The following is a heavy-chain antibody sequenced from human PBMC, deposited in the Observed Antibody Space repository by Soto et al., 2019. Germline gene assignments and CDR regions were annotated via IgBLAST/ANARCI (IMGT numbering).Heavy chain of an antibody. D-gene: IGHD3-10*01. Sequence: SETLSLTCAVSGGSISSGGYSWSWIRHPPGKGLEWIGYIYHSGSTYYNPSLKSRVTISVDRSKNQFSLKLSSVTAADTAVYYCAVVPYYGSGNWFDPWGKGTLVTVSS. J-gene: IGHJ5*02. CDR3: AVVPYYGSGNWFDP. CDR2: IYHSGST. V-gene: IGHV4-30-2*01. CDR1: GGSISSGGYS.